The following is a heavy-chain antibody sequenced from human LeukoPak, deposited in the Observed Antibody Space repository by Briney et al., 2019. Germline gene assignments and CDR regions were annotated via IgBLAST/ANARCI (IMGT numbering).Heavy chain of an antibody. Sequence: SETLSLTCAVYGGSFSGYYLSWIRRPQGKGLEWIGEINHSGSTNYNPSLKSRVTISVDTSKNQFSLKLSSVTAADTAVYYCARSRFSLGYGDYWGQGTLVTVSS. CDR2: INHSGST. CDR1: GGSFSGYY. V-gene: IGHV4-34*01. CDR3: ARSRFSLGYGDY. D-gene: IGHD5-18*01. J-gene: IGHJ4*02.